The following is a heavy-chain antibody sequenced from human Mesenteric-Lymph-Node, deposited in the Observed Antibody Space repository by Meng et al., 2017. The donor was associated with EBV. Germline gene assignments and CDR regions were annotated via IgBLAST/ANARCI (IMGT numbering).Heavy chain of an antibody. CDR3: ARARVNDILTGYYFDY. V-gene: IGHV4-30-4*01. CDR1: GGSISSGGYY. J-gene: IGHJ4*02. Sequence: QVQLPESGPGLVKPSRTLSPTCAVPGGSISSGGYYWSWIRQPPGKGLEWIGYIYYSGSTYYNPSLKSRLTISADRSKNQFSLKLSSVTAADTAVYYCARARVNDILTGYYFDYWGQGTLVTVSS. CDR2: IYYSGST. D-gene: IGHD3-9*01.